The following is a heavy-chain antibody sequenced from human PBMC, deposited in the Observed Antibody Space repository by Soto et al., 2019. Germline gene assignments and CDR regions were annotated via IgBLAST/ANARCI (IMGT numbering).Heavy chain of an antibody. CDR3: VRQVSGSGSYGEYDY. Sequence: PSETLSLTCTVSGGSISSSTYYWGWIRHPPGKGLEWIGGVYYSGSTYYNPSLKSRVTISVDTSNNQFLLKLSSVTAVDTAVYYCVRQVSGSGSYGEYDYWGQGTLVTVSS. CDR2: VYYSGST. J-gene: IGHJ4*02. D-gene: IGHD3-10*01. V-gene: IGHV4-39*01. CDR1: GGSISSSTYY.